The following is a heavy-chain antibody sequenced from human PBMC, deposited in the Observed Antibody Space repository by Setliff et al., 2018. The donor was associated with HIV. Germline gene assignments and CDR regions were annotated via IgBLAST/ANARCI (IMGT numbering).Heavy chain of an antibody. CDR3: VRRAGYTTIYYREDYDYIDV. D-gene: IGHD5-12*01. CDR2: TDVNGAT. Sequence: GSLRLSCAASGFLFQNYDMHWVRQPAGESLEWISGTDVNGATFYADSVHGRCSISRDNDRNSLYLHLNNLRAGDTAVYYCVRRAGYTTIYYREDYDYIDVWGKGTTVTVSS. J-gene: IGHJ6*03. V-gene: IGHV3-13*01. CDR1: GFLFQNYD.